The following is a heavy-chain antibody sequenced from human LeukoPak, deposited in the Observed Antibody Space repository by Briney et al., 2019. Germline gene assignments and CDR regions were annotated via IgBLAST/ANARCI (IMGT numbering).Heavy chain of an antibody. D-gene: IGHD6-6*01. Sequence: PSETLSLTCTVSGDSISSTSYYWGWIRQPPGKGLEWIGNIYYSGSTAYIPSLKSRATISVDTSKHQFSLKLNSVTAADTAVYYCASGGMRGATRLLFVYWGQGTLVTVSS. V-gene: IGHV4-39*07. J-gene: IGHJ4*02. CDR1: GDSISSTSYY. CDR3: ASGGMRGATRLLFVY. CDR2: IYYSGST.